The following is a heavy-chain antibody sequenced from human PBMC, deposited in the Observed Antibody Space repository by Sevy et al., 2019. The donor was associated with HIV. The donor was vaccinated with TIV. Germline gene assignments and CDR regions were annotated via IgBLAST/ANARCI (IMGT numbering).Heavy chain of an antibody. Sequence: SETLSLTCTVSGGSITSSGHYWGWIRQSPGKGLEWIGAVYYVGNSYANPSLMSRVTISADTSKNLFSLSLTSLTAADTAIYYCARVAGGENYDYGIDVWGLGTSVTVSS. D-gene: IGHD2-21*01. CDR3: ARVAGGENYDYGIDV. CDR1: GGSITSSGHY. J-gene: IGHJ6*02. CDR2: VYYVGNS. V-gene: IGHV4-39*01.